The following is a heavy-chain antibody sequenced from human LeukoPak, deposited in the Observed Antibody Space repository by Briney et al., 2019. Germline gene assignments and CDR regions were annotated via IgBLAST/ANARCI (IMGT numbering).Heavy chain of an antibody. CDR2: IYSGGST. CDR1: GFTVSSNY. J-gene: IGHJ4*02. V-gene: IGHV3-53*01. Sequence: GGSLRLSCAASGFTVSSNYMSWVRQAPGKGLEWVSVIYSGGSTYYADSVKGRFTISRDNSKNTLSLQMSSLRAEDTAVYYCAKDRAGGWYYYWGQGTLVTVSS. CDR3: AKDRAGGWYYY. D-gene: IGHD6-19*01.